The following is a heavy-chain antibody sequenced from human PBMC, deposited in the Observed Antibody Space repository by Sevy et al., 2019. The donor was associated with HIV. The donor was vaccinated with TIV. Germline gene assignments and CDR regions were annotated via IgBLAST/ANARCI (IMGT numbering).Heavy chain of an antibody. V-gene: IGHV5-51*01. D-gene: IGHD3-9*01. J-gene: IGHJ4*02. CDR2: IYPGDSDT. CDR1: GYSFTNYW. Sequence: GESLKISCKGSGYSFTNYWIGWVRQMPGKGLEWMGIIYPGDSDTRYSPSFQGQVSISADKSLSTAYLQWSSLKASDTAMYYCARRMDILTGHFDYWGQRTLVTVSS. CDR3: ARRMDILTGHFDY.